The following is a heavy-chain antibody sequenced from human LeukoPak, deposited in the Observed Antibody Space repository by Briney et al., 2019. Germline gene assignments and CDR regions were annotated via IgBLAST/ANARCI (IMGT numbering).Heavy chain of an antibody. CDR2: IYTSGST. J-gene: IGHJ6*03. D-gene: IGHD3-22*01. CDR3: ARGRHYYDSSGYWGGYYYYYYMDV. Sequence: SETLSLTCTVSGGSISSGSYYWSWIRQPAGKGLEWIGRIYTSGSTNYNPSLKSRVTMSVDTSKNQFSLKLSSVTAADTAVYYCARGRHYYDSSGYWGGYYYYYYMDVWGKGTTVTVSS. CDR1: GGSISSGSYY. V-gene: IGHV4-61*02.